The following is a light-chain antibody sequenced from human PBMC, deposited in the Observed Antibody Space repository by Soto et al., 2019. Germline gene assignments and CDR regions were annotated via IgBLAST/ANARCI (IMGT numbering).Light chain of an antibody. CDR1: QSVSSSY. J-gene: IGKJ4*01. V-gene: IGKV3-20*01. Sequence: DSVLTQCRGTLSLSPGERATLSCRASQSVSSSYLAWYQQKPGQAPRLLIYGTSSRATGIPDRFSGSGSGTDFTLTISRLEPEDFAVYYCQQYGSSLPLTFGGGTKVDIK. CDR2: GTS. CDR3: QQYGSSLPLT.